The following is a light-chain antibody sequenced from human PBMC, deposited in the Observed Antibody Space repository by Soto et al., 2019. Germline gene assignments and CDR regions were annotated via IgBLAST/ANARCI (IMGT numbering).Light chain of an antibody. CDR1: RTDIGAYNY. CDR2: EVS. Sequence: QSALTQPASLSGSPGQSIIISCTGTRTDIGAYNYVSWYQQHPGKAPKLIIFEVSNRPSGVSNRFSGSKSGSAASLTISGLQSEDEGDYYCSSYTGGSTVVFGGGTKLTVL. J-gene: IGLJ2*01. CDR3: SSYTGGSTVV. V-gene: IGLV2-14*01.